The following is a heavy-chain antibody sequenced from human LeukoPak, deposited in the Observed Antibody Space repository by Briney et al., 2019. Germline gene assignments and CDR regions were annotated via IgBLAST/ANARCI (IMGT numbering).Heavy chain of an antibody. Sequence: SGTLSLTCTVSGGSISSGSYYWSWIRQPAGKGLEWIGRIYTSGSTNYNPSLKSRVTISVDTSKNQFSLKLSSVTAADTAVYYCARDGRWDYYDSSGYYRYGAYYFDYWGQGTLVTVSS. CDR2: IYTSGST. J-gene: IGHJ4*02. CDR1: GGSISSGSYY. D-gene: IGHD3-22*01. CDR3: ARDGRWDYYDSSGYYRYGAYYFDY. V-gene: IGHV4-61*02.